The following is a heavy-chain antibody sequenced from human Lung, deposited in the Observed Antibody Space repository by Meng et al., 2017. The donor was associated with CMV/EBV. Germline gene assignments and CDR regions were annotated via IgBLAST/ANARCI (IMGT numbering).Heavy chain of an antibody. V-gene: IGHV3-7*01. CDR3: ARGYYYDSKVEHY. CDR2: IKQDGSEK. CDR1: GFTFSSYW. Sequence: GESLKISCAASGFTFSSYWMSWVRQAPGKGLEWVANIKQDGSEKYYVDSVKGRFTISRDNAKNSLYLQMNSLRAEDTAVYYCARGYYYDSKVEHYWGQGTLVTGSS. J-gene: IGHJ4*02. D-gene: IGHD3-22*01.